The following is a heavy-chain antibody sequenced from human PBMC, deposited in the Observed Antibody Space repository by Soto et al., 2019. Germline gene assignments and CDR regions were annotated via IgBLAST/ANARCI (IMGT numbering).Heavy chain of an antibody. V-gene: IGHV4-59*01. CDR1: GGSFTNYY. D-gene: IGHD3-10*01. CDR3: ARADTSGSGRSSPFDAFDI. CDR2: ISHNGRT. J-gene: IGHJ3*02. Sequence: QVRLQESGPGLAKPSETLSLTCTVSGGSFTNYYWNWIRQPPGKGPEWIAYISHNGRTDYNPSLKSRVTISRDTSQNQFSLRLNSVATADTAVYYCARADTSGSGRSSPFDAFDIWGRGTMITVSS.